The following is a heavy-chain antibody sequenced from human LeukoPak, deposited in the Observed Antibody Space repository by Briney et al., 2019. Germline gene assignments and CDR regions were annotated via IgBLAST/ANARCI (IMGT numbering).Heavy chain of an antibody. CDR1: GFTFSSYG. V-gene: IGHV3-30*02. D-gene: IGHD1-26*01. J-gene: IGHJ6*03. CDR2: IRYDGNNE. Sequence: GGSLRLSCAASGFTFSSYGMHWVRQAPGKGLEWVAFIRYDGNNEYYADSVKGRIAISRDNSKNTLYLQMNSLRAEDTAVYYCAKPPRVGATYYYYMDVWGKGTTVTVSS. CDR3: AKPPRVGATYYYYMDV.